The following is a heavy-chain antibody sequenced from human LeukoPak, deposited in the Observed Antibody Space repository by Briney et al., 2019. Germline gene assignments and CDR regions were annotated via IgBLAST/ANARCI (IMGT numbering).Heavy chain of an antibody. CDR2: MNPNNGGT. CDR3: AKDSVVRVKTIGADLDY. J-gene: IGHJ4*02. Sequence: GASVKVSCKTSGYTFTDYYIYWVRQAPGQKVEWMGWMNPNNGGTNYAQKFRGRVTMTTDTSLNTAYMELTWLTTNDTAFYFCAKDSVVRVKTIGADLDYWGQGTLVTVSS. V-gene: IGHV1-2*02. D-gene: IGHD2/OR15-2a*01. CDR1: GYTFTDYY.